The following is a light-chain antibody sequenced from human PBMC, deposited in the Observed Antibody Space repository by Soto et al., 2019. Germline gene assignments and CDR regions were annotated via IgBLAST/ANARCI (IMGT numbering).Light chain of an antibody. V-gene: IGKV3-15*01. Sequence: EIMMTQSPATLSVSPGERATLSCRASQSVRNNIVWYQQKPGQAPRLLIYYASTSAARIPARLSGSGSGTEFTLTISSLQSEDFALYYCQQYNNWPPITFGQGTRLEIK. J-gene: IGKJ5*01. CDR2: YAS. CDR1: QSVRNN. CDR3: QQYNNWPPIT.